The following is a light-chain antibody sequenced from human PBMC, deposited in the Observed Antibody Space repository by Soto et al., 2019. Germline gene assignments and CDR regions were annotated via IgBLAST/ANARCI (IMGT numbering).Light chain of an antibody. CDR3: QQYGSSPNT. CDR2: GAS. Sequence: IELPQSPGTLTLSPGERATLSCRASQSVSSSYLAWYQQKPGQAPRLLIYGASSRATGIPDRFSGSGSGTDFTLTISRLEXEDFAVYYCQQYGSSPNTFGQGTRQEIK. CDR1: QSVSSSY. V-gene: IGKV3-20*01. J-gene: IGKJ5*01.